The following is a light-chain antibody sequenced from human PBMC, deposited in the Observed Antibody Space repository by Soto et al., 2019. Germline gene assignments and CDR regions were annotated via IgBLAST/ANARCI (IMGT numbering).Light chain of an antibody. V-gene: IGLV2-23*01. CDR1: SSDVGRYNL. Sequence: QSVLAKPPSLSVSPGQSITISCPETSSDVGRYNLVSWYQQHPGKAPKLMIYEGSKRPSGVSNRFSGSKSANTASLTISGLQAEDEADYYCCSYAGSDTPYVFGTGTKVTVL. J-gene: IGLJ1*01. CDR3: CSYAGSDTPYV. CDR2: EGS.